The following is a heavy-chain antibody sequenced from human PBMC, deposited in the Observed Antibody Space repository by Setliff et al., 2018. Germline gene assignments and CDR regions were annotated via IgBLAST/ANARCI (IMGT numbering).Heavy chain of an antibody. V-gene: IGHV4-38-2*01. Sequence: PSETLSLTCGVSGYSISSGYYWGWVRQPPGKGLEWIGKIYHSGNTYYNPSLKSRVTISVDTSKNQFSLRLRSVAAADTAVYYCARGSTGIYDPWGQGILVTVSS. CDR1: GYSISSGYY. CDR3: ARGSTGIYDP. D-gene: IGHD1-1*01. J-gene: IGHJ5*02. CDR2: IYHSGNT.